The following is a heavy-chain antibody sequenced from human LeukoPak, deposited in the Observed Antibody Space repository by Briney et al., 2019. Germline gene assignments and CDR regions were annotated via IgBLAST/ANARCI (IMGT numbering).Heavy chain of an antibody. CDR2: INHSGST. CDR1: GGSFSGYY. D-gene: IGHD2/OR15-2a*01. Sequence: SETLSLTCAVYGGSFSGYYWSWIRQPPGKGLEWIGEINHSGSTNYNPSLKSRVTISVDTSKNQFSLKLSSVTAADTAVYYCAREGEYPFDYWGQGTLVTVSS. V-gene: IGHV4-34*01. CDR3: AREGEYPFDY. J-gene: IGHJ4*02.